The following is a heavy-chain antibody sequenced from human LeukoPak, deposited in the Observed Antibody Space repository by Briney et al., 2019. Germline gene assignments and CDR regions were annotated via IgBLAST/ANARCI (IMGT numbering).Heavy chain of an antibody. CDR1: GCAFTTFY. CDR2: INHGDGST. Sequence: ASVKVSCKASGCAFTTFYMHWVRQVPGQGLEGMGVINHGDGSTIYAQKFQARVTMTRDTSAATVYMELSSLRSEDTAIYYCVRALYSSGRYDSWGQGTLVTVSS. J-gene: IGHJ5*01. D-gene: IGHD6-19*01. CDR3: VRALYSSGRYDS. V-gene: IGHV1-46*01.